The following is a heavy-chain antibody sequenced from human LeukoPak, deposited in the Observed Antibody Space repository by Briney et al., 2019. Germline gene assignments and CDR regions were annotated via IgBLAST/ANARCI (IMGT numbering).Heavy chain of an antibody. CDR1: GFTVSSNY. J-gene: IGHJ4*02. CDR3: ARYFYDSSGYPYYFDY. CDR2: TYSGGST. V-gene: IGHV3-53*01. Sequence: QPGGSLRLSCVASGFTVSSNYMSWVRQAPGKGLEWVSVTYSGGSTYYADSVKGRFTISKDNSKNTLYLQMNSLRAEDTAVYYCARYFYDSSGYPYYFDYWCQGTLVTVSS. D-gene: IGHD3-22*01.